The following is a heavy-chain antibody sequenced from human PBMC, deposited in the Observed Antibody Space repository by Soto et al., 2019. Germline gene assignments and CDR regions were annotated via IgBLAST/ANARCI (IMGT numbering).Heavy chain of an antibody. D-gene: IGHD2-15*01. J-gene: IGHJ1*01. CDR2: ISSSSSTI. Sequence: GGSLRLSCAASGFTFSSYSMNWVRQAPGKGLEWVSYISSSSSTIYYADSVKGRFTISRDNAKNSVYLQMNSLRAEDTAVYYCARPGYCSGGSCIEYFQHWGQGTLVTVSS. CDR3: ARPGYCSGGSCIEYFQH. CDR1: GFTFSSYS. V-gene: IGHV3-48*01.